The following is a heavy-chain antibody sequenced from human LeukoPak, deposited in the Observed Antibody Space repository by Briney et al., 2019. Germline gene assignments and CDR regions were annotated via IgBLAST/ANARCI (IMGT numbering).Heavy chain of an antibody. J-gene: IGHJ5*02. V-gene: IGHV1-69*13. CDR3: ARGAVEYQLLSGWFDP. Sequence: SVKVSCKASGGTFSSYAIRWVRQAPGQGLEGMGGIIPIFGTANYAQKFQGRVTITADESTSTAYLELSSLRSEDTAVYYCARGAVEYQLLSGWFDPWGQGTLVTVSS. D-gene: IGHD2-2*01. CDR2: IIPIFGTA. CDR1: GGTFSSYA.